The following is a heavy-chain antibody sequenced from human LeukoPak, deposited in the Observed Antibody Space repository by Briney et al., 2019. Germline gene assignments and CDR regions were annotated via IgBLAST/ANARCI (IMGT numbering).Heavy chain of an antibody. J-gene: IGHJ4*02. D-gene: IGHD3-9*01. Sequence: GRSLRLSCAASGFTFSSYGMHWVRQAPGKGLERVAVISYDGSNKYYADSVKGRFTISRDNSKNTLYLQMNSLRAEDTAVYYCAKDVLRYFDWPDYWGQGTLVTVSS. CDR1: GFTFSSYG. V-gene: IGHV3-30*18. CDR2: ISYDGSNK. CDR3: AKDVLRYFDWPDY.